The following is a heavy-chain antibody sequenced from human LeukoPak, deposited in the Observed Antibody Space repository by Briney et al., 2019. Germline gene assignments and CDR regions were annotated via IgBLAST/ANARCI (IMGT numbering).Heavy chain of an antibody. CDR1: GFTVSSNY. J-gene: IGHJ1*01. V-gene: IGHV3-66*01. CDR2: IYSGGST. Sequence: GGSPRLSCAASGFTVSSNYMSWVRQAPGKGLEWVSVIYSGGSTYYADSVKGRFTISRDNSKNTLYLQMNSLRAEDTAVYYCARILAEYFQHWGQGTLVTVSS. CDR3: ARILAEYFQH.